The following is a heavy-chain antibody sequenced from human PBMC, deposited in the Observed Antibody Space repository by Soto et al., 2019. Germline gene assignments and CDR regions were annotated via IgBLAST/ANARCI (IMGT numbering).Heavy chain of an antibody. D-gene: IGHD4-17*01. CDR2: IIPIFGTA. J-gene: IGHJ6*02. V-gene: IGHV1-69*12. Sequence: QVQLVQSGAEVKKPGSSVMVSCKASGVTFSSYAISWVRQAPGQGLEWMGGIIPIFGTATYAQKFQGRVTITADESTSTAYMELSSLRSEDTAVYYCARVPYGADRNYYGMDVWGQGTTVTVSS. CDR1: GVTFSSYA. CDR3: ARVPYGADRNYYGMDV.